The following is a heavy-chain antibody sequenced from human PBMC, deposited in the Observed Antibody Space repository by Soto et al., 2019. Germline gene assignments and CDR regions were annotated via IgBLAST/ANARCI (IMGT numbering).Heavy chain of an antibody. J-gene: IGHJ4*02. V-gene: IGHV4-31*03. CDR3: VREDYYDSSGYYD. D-gene: IGHD3-22*01. Sequence: TLSLTCTVSGGSISSGGYYWSWIRQHPGKGLEWIGYIYYSGSTYYNPSLKSRVTISVDTSKNQFSLKLSSVTAADTAVYYCVREDYYDSSGYYDWGQGTLVTVSS. CDR1: GGSISSGGYY. CDR2: IYYSGST.